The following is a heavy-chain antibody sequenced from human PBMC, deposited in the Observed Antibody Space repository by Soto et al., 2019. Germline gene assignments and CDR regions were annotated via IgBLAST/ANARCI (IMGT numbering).Heavy chain of an antibody. CDR2: IDAYRGGST. CDR1: GFTVGSNY. J-gene: IGHJ4*02. CDR3: ARDGSRCGYFRDF. V-gene: IGHV3-66*01. Sequence: DVQLVESGGGLVQPGGSLRLSCATSGFTVGSNYMSWVRQAPGKGLESVAVIDAYRGGSTRYADSVRGRCTISRDNYENTLYLQMNSLRPDKTSVYYWARDGSRCGYFRDFWGQGTLVTVSS. D-gene: IGHD5-18*01.